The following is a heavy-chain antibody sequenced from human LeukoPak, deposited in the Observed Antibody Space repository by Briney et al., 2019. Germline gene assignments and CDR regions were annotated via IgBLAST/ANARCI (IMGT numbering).Heavy chain of an antibody. CDR3: ARDECDGDCYDELDY. D-gene: IGHD2-21*02. CDR1: GFIFSSYW. V-gene: IGHV3-7*01. Sequence: GGSLRLSCTASGFIFSSYWMSWVRQAPGKGLEWVANIKQDGSEKHYVDSVKGRFTISRDNTKSSLYLQMNSLRTEDTAVYYCARDECDGDCYDELDYWGQGTLVTVSS. CDR2: IKQDGSEK. J-gene: IGHJ4*02.